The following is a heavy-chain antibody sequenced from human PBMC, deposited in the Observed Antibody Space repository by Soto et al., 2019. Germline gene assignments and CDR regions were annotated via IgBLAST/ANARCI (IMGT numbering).Heavy chain of an antibody. CDR2: IYYSGST. J-gene: IGHJ6*03. Sequence: SETLSLTCTVSGGSISSSSYYWGWIRQPPGKGLEWIGSIYYSGSTYYNPSLKSRVTISVDTSKNQFSLKLSSVTAADTAVYYCARAIVVVPAPPRGGGYYYYMDVWGKGTTVTVSS. V-gene: IGHV4-39*01. D-gene: IGHD2-2*01. CDR3: ARAIVVVPAPPRGGGYYYYMDV. CDR1: GGSISSSSYY.